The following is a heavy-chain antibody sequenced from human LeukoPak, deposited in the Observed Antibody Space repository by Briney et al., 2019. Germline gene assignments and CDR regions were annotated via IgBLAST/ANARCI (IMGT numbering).Heavy chain of an antibody. D-gene: IGHD3-22*01. Sequence: GGSLRLSCAASGFTFSSYGMHWLRQAPGKGLEWVAFIRYDGSNKYYADSVKGRFTISRDNSKNTLYLQMNSLRAEDTAVYYCAKGGYYYDSSDQHGYWGQGTLVTVSS. CDR1: GFTFSSYG. V-gene: IGHV3-30*02. CDR3: AKGGYYYDSSDQHGY. CDR2: IRYDGSNK. J-gene: IGHJ4*02.